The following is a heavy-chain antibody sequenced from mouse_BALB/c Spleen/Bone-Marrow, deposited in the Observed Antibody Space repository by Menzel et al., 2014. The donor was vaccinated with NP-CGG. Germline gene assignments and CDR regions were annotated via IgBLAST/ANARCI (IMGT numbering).Heavy chain of an antibody. Sequence: VHLVESGAELVRPGSSVKISCKASGYAFGTYWMNWVKQRPGQGLEWIGQIYPGNGNADYNGKFKDKATLTADKSSRTACMHLSSLTSEDSAVYFCSRGGNYGTYWGQGTLVTVSA. J-gene: IGHJ3*01. CDR2: IYPGNGNA. D-gene: IGHD2-1*01. CDR3: SRGGNYGTY. CDR1: GYAFGTYW. V-gene: IGHV1-80*01.